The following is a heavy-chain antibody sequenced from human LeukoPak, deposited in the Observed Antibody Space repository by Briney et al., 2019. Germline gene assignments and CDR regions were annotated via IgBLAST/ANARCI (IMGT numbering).Heavy chain of an antibody. Sequence: ASVKVSCKASGYTFTSYGISWVRQAPGQELEWMGWVSAYNGNTNYAQKLQGRVTMTTDTSTSTAYMELRSLRSDDTAVYYCARDIAVAGTGNIDYWGQGTLVTVSS. V-gene: IGHV1-18*01. J-gene: IGHJ4*02. CDR2: VSAYNGNT. CDR1: GYTFTSYG. D-gene: IGHD6-19*01. CDR3: ARDIAVAGTGNIDY.